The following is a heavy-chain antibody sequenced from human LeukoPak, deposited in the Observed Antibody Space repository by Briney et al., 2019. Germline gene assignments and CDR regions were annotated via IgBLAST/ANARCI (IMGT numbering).Heavy chain of an antibody. CDR2: ISGSGGGT. CDR1: GFTFSSYD. J-gene: IGHJ4*02. D-gene: IGHD6-19*01. V-gene: IGHV3-23*01. Sequence: GGSLRLSCAASGFTFSSYDLSWVRQAPGKGLEWVSAISGSGGGTYYADSVKGRFTISRDNSKNTVYLQMSSLSTEDTAVYHCAKTTTGYSSGRYPGWPVDYWGQGTLVSVSS. CDR3: AKTTTGYSSGRYPGWPVDY.